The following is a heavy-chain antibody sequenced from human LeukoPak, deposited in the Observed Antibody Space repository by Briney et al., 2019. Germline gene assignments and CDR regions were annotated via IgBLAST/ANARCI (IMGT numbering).Heavy chain of an antibody. D-gene: IGHD2-2*01. V-gene: IGHV4-59*01. CDR2: IYYSGST. CDR3: ARVLRRYTDIVVVPAADDAFDI. CDR1: GGSISSYY. Sequence: SETLSLTCTVSGGSISSYYWSWIRQPPGKGLEWIGYIYYSGSTNYNPSLKSRVTISVDTSKNQFSLKLSSVTAADTAVYYCARVLRRYTDIVVVPAADDAFDIWGQGTMVTVSS. J-gene: IGHJ3*02.